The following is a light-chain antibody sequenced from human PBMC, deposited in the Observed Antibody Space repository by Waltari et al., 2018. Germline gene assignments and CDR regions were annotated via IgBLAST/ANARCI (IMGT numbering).Light chain of an antibody. CDR3: SSYPSSSTLV. V-gene: IGLV2-14*03. CDR1: SSDIGVYNY. J-gene: IGLJ2*01. Sequence: QSALTQPASVSGSPGQSIPISCTGASSDIGVYNYVSWYQQHPGKAPKLMIYDVSNRPSGVSNRFSGSKSGNTASLTISGLQAEDEADYYCSSYPSSSTLVFGGGTKLTVL. CDR2: DVS.